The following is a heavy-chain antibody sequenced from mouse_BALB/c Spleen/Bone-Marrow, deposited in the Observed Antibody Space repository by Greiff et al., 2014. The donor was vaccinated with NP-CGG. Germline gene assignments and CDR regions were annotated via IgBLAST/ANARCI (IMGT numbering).Heavy chain of an antibody. Sequence: EVQRVESGGGLVQPGGYRKLSCAASGFTFSSFGMHWVRQAPEKGLEWVAYISSGSSTIYYADTVMGRFTISRDNPKNTLFLQMTSLRSEDTAMYYCARSGSSSGYFDYWGQGTTLTVSS. CDR3: ARSGSSSGYFDY. V-gene: IGHV5-17*02. CDR2: ISSGSSTI. D-gene: IGHD1-1*01. CDR1: GFTFSSFG. J-gene: IGHJ2*01.